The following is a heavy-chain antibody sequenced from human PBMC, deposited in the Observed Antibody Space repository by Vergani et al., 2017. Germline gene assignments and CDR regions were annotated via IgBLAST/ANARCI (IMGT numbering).Heavy chain of an antibody. CDR1: GGTFSSYA. CDR3: ARDRGGITMVRGAYEAYFDY. D-gene: IGHD3-10*01. Sequence: QVQLVQSGAEVKKPGSSLKVSCKASGGTFSSYAISWVRQAPGQGLEWLGGIIPIFGTANYEQKFQGRVTITADESTSTAYMELSSLRSEDTAVYYCARDRGGITMVRGAYEAYFDYWGQGTLVTVSS. J-gene: IGHJ4*02. CDR2: IIPIFGTA. V-gene: IGHV1-69*12.